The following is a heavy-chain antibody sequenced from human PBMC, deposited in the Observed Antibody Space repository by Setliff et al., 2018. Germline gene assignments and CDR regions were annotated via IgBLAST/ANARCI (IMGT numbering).Heavy chain of an antibody. V-gene: IGHV4-59*12. J-gene: IGHJ6*02. D-gene: IGHD6-19*01. Sequence: SETLSLTCTVSGGSISPYYWSWIRQPPGEGLEWIGYIYHSGYTSYNPSLKSRVTLSVDTSKNQFSLKLSSVTAADTAVYYCARVSQYSSGWYYYYYYGVDVWGQGTTVTVSS. CDR2: IYHSGYT. CDR1: GGSISPYY. CDR3: ARVSQYSSGWYYYYYYGVDV.